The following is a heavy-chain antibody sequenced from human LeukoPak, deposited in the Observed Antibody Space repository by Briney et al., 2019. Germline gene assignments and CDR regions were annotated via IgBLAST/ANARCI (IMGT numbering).Heavy chain of an antibody. J-gene: IGHJ5*02. Sequence: PXXTLSLTCTVXXGSVSSTSYHWAWIRQPPGKGLEWIGNIYYSGNTYYNPSLKSRVTISVNTSKNQFSLKLSSVTAADTAVYYCARREGQFDPWGQGTLVTVSS. CDR1: XGSVSSTSYH. V-gene: IGHV4-39*01. CDR3: ARREGQFDP. D-gene: IGHD1-26*01. CDR2: IYYSGNT.